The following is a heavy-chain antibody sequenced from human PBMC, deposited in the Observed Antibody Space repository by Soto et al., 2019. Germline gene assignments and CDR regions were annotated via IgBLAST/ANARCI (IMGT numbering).Heavy chain of an antibody. CDR3: ARLEGRWLQSVGIDY. V-gene: IGHV5-51*01. J-gene: IGHJ4*02. Sequence: PGESLKISCKGSGYSFTSYWIGWVRQMPGKGLEWMGIIYPGDSDTRYSPSFQGQVTISADKSISTAYLQWRSLKASDTAMYYCARLEGRWLQSVGIDYWGQGTLVTVSS. CDR1: GYSFTSYW. D-gene: IGHD5-12*01. CDR2: IYPGDSDT.